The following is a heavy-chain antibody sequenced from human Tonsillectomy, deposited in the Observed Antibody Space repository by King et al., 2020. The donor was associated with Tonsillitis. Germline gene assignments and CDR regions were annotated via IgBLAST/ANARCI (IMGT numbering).Heavy chain of an antibody. V-gene: IGHV4-59*08. D-gene: IGHD6-25*01. Sequence: QLQESGPGLVKPSETLSLTCTVSGGSISTYYWSWIRQPPGKGMEWIGYISYSGSTNYNPSLKSRVTISVDTSKNHFSLKLSSVTASDTAVYYCAKIAALAAFDIWGQGKMATVSS. CDR2: ISYSGST. J-gene: IGHJ3*02. CDR1: GGSISTYY. CDR3: AKIAALAAFDI.